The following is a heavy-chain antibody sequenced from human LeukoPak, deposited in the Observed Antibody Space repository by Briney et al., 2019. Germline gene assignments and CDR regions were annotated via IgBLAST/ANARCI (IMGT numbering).Heavy chain of an antibody. CDR3: ATETIGRHYDY. Sequence: GGSLGLSCAASGFTFSSCGFNWVRQAPGKGLEWVSSIGPTGTDRYYADSVRGRFTISRDNAKNSMYLQMDSLRDEDTAVYYCATETIGRHYDYWGQGTLLTVSS. V-gene: IGHV3-21*01. J-gene: IGHJ4*02. CDR2: IGPTGTDR. CDR1: GFTFSSCG.